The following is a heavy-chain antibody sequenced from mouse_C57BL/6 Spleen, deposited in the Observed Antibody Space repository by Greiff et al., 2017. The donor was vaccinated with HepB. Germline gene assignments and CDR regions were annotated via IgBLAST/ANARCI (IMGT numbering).Heavy chain of an antibody. J-gene: IGHJ2*01. V-gene: IGHV1-82*01. CDR2: IYPGDGDT. CDR1: GYAFSSSW. CDR3: ARGDYYGSSYFDY. Sequence: VQLQQSGPELVKPGASVKISCKASGYAFSSSWMNWVKQRPGKGLEWIGRIYPGDGDTNYNGKFKGKATLTADKSSSTAYMQRSSLTSEDSAVYFCARGDYYGSSYFDYWGQGTTLTVSS. D-gene: IGHD1-1*01.